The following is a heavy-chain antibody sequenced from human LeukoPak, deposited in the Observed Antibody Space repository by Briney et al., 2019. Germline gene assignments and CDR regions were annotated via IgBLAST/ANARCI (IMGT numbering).Heavy chain of an antibody. CDR2: ISSSSDTI. J-gene: IGHJ4*02. CDR3: ARGLYSSGPADY. V-gene: IGHV3-48*01. Sequence: PGGSLRLSCAASGFIFSTYSMNWVRQAPGKGLEWVSYISSSSDTIYYAASVKGRFTISRDNAKNSLYLQMNSLRAEDTAVYYGARGLYSSGPADYWGQRTLVSVSS. CDR1: GFIFSTYS. D-gene: IGHD6-19*01.